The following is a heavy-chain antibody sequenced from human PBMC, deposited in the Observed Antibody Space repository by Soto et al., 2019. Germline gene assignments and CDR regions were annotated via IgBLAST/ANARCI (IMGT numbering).Heavy chain of an antibody. CDR1: GFTFSSYA. Sequence: GGSLRLSCAASGFTFSSYAMHWVRQAPGKGLEWVAVISYDGSNKYYADSVKGRFTISRDNSKNTLYLQMNSLRAEDTAVYYCATFCISTSCYASFDYWGQGTLVTVSS. CDR3: ATFCISTSCYASFDY. V-gene: IGHV3-30-3*01. J-gene: IGHJ4*02. D-gene: IGHD2-2*01. CDR2: ISYDGSNK.